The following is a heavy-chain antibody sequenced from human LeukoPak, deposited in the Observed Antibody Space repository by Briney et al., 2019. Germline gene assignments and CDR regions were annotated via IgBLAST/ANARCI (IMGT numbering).Heavy chain of an antibody. Sequence: GGSLRLSCAASGFTFSDYYMSWIRQAPGKGLEWVSYISSTSSYTNYADSVKGRFTISRDNAKNSLYLQMNSLRAEDTAVYYCARDWLAYCGGDCYPNAFDIWGQGTMVTVSS. J-gene: IGHJ3*02. D-gene: IGHD2-21*02. CDR2: ISSTSSYT. CDR3: ARDWLAYCGGDCYPNAFDI. V-gene: IGHV3-11*06. CDR1: GFTFSDYY.